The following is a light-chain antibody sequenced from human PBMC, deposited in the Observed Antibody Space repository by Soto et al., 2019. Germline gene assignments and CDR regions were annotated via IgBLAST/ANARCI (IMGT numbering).Light chain of an antibody. CDR3: QQYNGYWT. J-gene: IGKJ1*01. Sequence: DIQMTQSPSTLSASVGDRLSITCRASQSISGSLAWYQQKPGKAPKLLIYEASNLKSGVPSRFSGSESGTEYTLTISSLQPDDFASYYCQQYNGYWTFGQGTKVEIK. CDR2: EAS. V-gene: IGKV1-5*03. CDR1: QSISGS.